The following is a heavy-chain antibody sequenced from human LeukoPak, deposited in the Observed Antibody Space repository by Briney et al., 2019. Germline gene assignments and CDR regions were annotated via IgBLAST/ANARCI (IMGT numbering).Heavy chain of an antibody. V-gene: IGHV3-30*03. J-gene: IGHJ4*02. CDR2: ISYDGSNK. CDR3: AMIEQVVSNVEGGY. Sequence: SGRSLRLSCAASGFTFSSYGMHWVRQAPGKGLEWVAVISYDGSNKYYADSVKGRFTISRDNAKNSLYLQMNSLRADDTAVYFCAMIEQVVSNVEGGYWGQGTLVTVSS. CDR1: GFTFSSYG. D-gene: IGHD6-6*01.